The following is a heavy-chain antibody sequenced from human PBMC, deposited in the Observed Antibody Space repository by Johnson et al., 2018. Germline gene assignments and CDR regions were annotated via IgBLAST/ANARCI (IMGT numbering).Heavy chain of an antibody. J-gene: IGHJ3*02. D-gene: IGHD4-23*01. CDR2: ISYDVSNK. Sequence: QVRLVECGGGVVQHGRSLRLSCAASGFSFSNYAMHWVRQAPAKGLEWVAVISYDVSNKYYADSVEGRLTISSDNSKNTLYLQMNSLKTQSTAVYYCAKYHDGNSGAFDIWGQGTMVTVSS. V-gene: IGHV3-30*18. CDR1: GFSFSNYA. CDR3: AKYHDGNSGAFDI.